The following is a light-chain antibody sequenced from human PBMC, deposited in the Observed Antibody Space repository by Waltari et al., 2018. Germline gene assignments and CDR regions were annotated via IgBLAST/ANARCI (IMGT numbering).Light chain of an antibody. V-gene: IGLV3-1*01. CDR3: QSWVGKVV. Sequence: YDLTQPPSVSVSPGQTATITCYGDNLGEKFVSWYQQRPGQSPFLVIYQAFRRPSGIPERFSGSNSGNTATLTISGAQAMDEADFYCQSWVGKVVFGGGTKLTV. J-gene: IGLJ2*01. CDR2: QAF. CDR1: NLGEKF.